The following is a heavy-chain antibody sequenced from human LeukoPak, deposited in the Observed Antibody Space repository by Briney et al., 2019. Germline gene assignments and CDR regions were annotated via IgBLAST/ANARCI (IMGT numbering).Heavy chain of an antibody. CDR2: INPNSGGT. Sequence: ASVKVSCKASGYTFTGYYMHWVRQAPGQGLEWMGWINPNSGGTNYAPKFQGRVTMTRDTSISTAYMELSRLRSDDTAVYYCARSEAGFGDPRGWFDPWGQGTLVTVSS. CDR3: ARSEAGFGDPRGWFDP. V-gene: IGHV1-2*02. D-gene: IGHD3-10*01. J-gene: IGHJ5*02. CDR1: GYTFTGYY.